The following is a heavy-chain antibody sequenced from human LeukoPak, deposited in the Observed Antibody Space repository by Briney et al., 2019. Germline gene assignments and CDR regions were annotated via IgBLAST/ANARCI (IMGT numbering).Heavy chain of an antibody. J-gene: IGHJ4*02. V-gene: IGHV3-15*01. Sequence: PGGSLRLSCAASGFTFIYAWMNWVRQAPGKGLEWVGRIKSKADGGTTDYAAPVKGRFTISRDDSKNTLYLQMNSLKTEDTAVYYCTTSYYDTLTGSSTFDYWGQATLVTVSS. D-gene: IGHD3-9*01. CDR1: GFTFIYAW. CDR2: IKSKADGGTT. CDR3: TTSYYDTLTGSSTFDY.